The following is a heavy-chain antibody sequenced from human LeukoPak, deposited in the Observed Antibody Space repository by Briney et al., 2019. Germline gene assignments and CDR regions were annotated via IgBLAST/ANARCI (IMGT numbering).Heavy chain of an antibody. D-gene: IGHD6-19*01. CDR3: ARSTIEVAGTFLDY. CDR2: ISSSSSYI. J-gene: IGHJ4*02. Sequence: PGGSLRLSCAASGFTFSSYSMNWVRQAPGKGLEWVSSISSSSSYIYYADSVKGRFTISRDNAKNSLYLQMNSLRAEDTAVYYCARSTIEVAGTFLDYWGQGTLVTVSS. CDR1: GFTFSSYS. V-gene: IGHV3-21*01.